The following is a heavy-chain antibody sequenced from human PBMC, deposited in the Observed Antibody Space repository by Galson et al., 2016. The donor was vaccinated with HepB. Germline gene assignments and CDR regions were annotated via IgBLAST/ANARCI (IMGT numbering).Heavy chain of an antibody. V-gene: IGHV3-23*01. J-gene: IGHJ4*02. D-gene: IGHD6-19*01. CDR3: AKGDKVTGWDN. CDR1: GLTFSSCA. Sequence: SLRLSCAASGLTFSSCAMYWVRQAPGKGLEWVSAVSGSGTNTYHANSVKGRFTVSRDNSKDTLYLQMNSLRAEDTAVYYCAKGDKVTGWDNWGQGTLVIVSS. CDR2: VSGSGTNT.